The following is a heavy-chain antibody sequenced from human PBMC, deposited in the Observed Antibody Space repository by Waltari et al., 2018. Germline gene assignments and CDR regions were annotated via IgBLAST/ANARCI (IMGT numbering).Heavy chain of an antibody. V-gene: IGHV4-38-2*02. CDR2: IYHSGIT. J-gene: IGHJ4*02. D-gene: IGHD1-20*01. CDR3: ARDTPAPRITGATSVDY. CDR1: GSSIRSGYY. Sequence: QVQLQESGPGLVKPSETRSLTCSVSGSSIRSGYYWGLIRQPPGKGLEWIGSIYHSGITFYNPSLKSRVTISVDTSKNQFSLKLSSVTAADTAVYYCARDTPAPRITGATSVDYWGQGTLVTVSS.